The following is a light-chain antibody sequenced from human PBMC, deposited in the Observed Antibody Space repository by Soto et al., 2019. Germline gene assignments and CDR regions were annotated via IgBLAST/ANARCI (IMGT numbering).Light chain of an antibody. J-gene: IGKJ4*01. CDR2: AAS. V-gene: IGKV1-39*01. CDR1: QSISSY. Sequence: DIQMTQSPSSLSASVGDRVTITCRASQSISSYLNWYQQKPGKAPKLLIYAASSLQSRVPSRFSGSGSGTEFTLTISSLQPEDFASYDCQQSYSTPPLTFGGGTKVEIK. CDR3: QQSYSTPPLT.